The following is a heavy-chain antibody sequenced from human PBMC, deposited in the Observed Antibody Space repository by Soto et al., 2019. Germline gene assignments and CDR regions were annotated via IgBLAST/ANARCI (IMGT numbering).Heavy chain of an antibody. CDR2: IYHSGST. Sequence: SETLSLTCAVSGGSISDSNWWSWVRQPPGKGLEWIGEIYHSGSTNYNPSLKSRVTISVDKSKNQFSLKLSSVTAADTAVYYCARDSSSSSFWFDPWGQGTLVTVSS. CDR1: GGSISDSNW. D-gene: IGHD6-6*01. CDR3: ARDSSSSSFWFDP. J-gene: IGHJ5*02. V-gene: IGHV4-4*02.